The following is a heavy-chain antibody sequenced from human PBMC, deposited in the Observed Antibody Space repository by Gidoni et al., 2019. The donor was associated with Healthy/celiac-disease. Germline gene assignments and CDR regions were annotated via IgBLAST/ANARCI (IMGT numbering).Heavy chain of an antibody. V-gene: IGHV1-69*01. CDR1: GGTFSSYA. J-gene: IGHJ6*03. CDR3: ARDGKGGCSSTSCYKYYYYMDV. Sequence: QVQLVQSGAEVKKPGSSVKVSCKASGGTFSSYAISWVRQAPGQGLEWMGGIIPIFGTANYAQKFQGRVTITADESTSTAYMELSSLRSEDTAVYYCARDGKGGCSSTSCYKYYYYMDVWGKGTTVTVSS. D-gene: IGHD2-2*02. CDR2: IIPIFGTA.